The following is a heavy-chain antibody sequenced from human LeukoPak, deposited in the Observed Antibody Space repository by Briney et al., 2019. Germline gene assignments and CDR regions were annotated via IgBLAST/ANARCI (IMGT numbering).Heavy chain of an antibody. J-gene: IGHJ4*02. CDR2: IWYDGSNK. Sequence: PGGSLRLSCAASGFTFSSYGMHWVRQAPGKGLEWGAVIWYDGSNKYYADSVKGRFTISRDNSKNTLYLQMNSLRAEDPAVYYCAKECIVGATVMPYFDYWGQGTLVTVSS. CDR3: AKECIVGATVMPYFDY. CDR1: GFTFSSYG. D-gene: IGHD1-26*01. V-gene: IGHV3-33*06.